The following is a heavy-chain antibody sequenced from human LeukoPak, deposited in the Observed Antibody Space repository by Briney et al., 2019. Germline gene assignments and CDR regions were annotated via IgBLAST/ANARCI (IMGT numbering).Heavy chain of an antibody. CDR3: ARGLGSSGWLDFDY. CDR1: GFTFSDYY. V-gene: IGHV3-11*06. D-gene: IGHD6-19*01. CDR2: ISSSSSYT. J-gene: IGHJ4*02. Sequence: GSLRLSCAASGFTFSDYYMSWIRQAPGKGLEWVSYISSSSSYTNYADSVKGRFTISRDNAKNSLYLQMNSLRAEDTAVYYCARGLGSSGWLDFDYWGQGTLVTVSS.